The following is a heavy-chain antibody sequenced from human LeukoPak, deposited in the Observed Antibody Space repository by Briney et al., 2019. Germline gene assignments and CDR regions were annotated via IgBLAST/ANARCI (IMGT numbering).Heavy chain of an antibody. CDR1: GXSFTSYC. D-gene: IGHD3-22*01. CDR3: ARPVRYDTYYFDY. V-gene: IGHV5-51*01. Sequence: GESLKISFKGSGXSFTSYCIGWVRQMPGKVLEWMGIIYPGDSDTRYSPSFQGQVTISADKSISTAYLQWSSLKASDTAMYYCARPVRYDTYYFDYWGQGTLVTVSS. J-gene: IGHJ4*02. CDR2: IYPGDSDT.